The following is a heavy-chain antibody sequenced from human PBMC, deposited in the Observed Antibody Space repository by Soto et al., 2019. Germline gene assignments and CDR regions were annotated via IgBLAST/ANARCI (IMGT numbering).Heavy chain of an antibody. J-gene: IGHJ4*02. D-gene: IGHD3-10*01. V-gene: IGHV3-33*01. Sequence: QVQLVESGGGVVQPGRSLRLSCAASGFTFSSYGMHWVRQAPGKGLEWVAVIWYDGSNKYYADSVKGRFTISRDNSKNTLYLQMNSLRAEDTAVYYCARDRGPRLVLNHFDYWGQGTLVTVSS. CDR3: ARDRGPRLVLNHFDY. CDR2: IWYDGSNK. CDR1: GFTFSSYG.